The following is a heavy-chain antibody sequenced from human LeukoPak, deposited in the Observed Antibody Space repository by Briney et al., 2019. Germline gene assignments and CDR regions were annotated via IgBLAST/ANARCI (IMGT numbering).Heavy chain of an antibody. V-gene: IGHV5-10-1*01. CDR3: ASDIVVVVAATSAFDI. J-gene: IGHJ3*02. Sequence: GESLKISCKGSGYIFTSNWSIWVRQMPGKDREWMGRIDPSDYYTIHSPSFQGHVTISADKSISTAYLQWSSLKASDTAMYYCASDIVVVVAATSAFDIWGQGTMVTVSS. CDR1: GYIFTSNW. CDR2: IDPSDYYT. D-gene: IGHD2-15*01.